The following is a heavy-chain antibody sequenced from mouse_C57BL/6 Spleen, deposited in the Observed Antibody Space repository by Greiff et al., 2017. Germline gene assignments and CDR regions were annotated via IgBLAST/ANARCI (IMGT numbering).Heavy chain of an antibody. J-gene: IGHJ2*01. CDR2: INYDGSST. V-gene: IGHV5-16*01. CDR3: ARYWFDD. Sequence: EVQVVESEGGLVQPGSSMKLSCTASGFTFSDYYMAWVRQVPEKGLEWVANINYDGSSTYYLDSLKSRFIISRDNAKNILYLQMSSLKSEDTATYYCARYWFDDWGQGTTLTVSS. CDR1: GFTFSDYY.